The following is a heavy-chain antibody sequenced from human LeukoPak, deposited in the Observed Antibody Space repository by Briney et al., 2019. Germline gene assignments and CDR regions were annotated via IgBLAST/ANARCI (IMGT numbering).Heavy chain of an antibody. J-gene: IGHJ3*02. D-gene: IGHD3-22*01. CDR3: ASEFLYYYDRSGYLGI. CDR2: INHSGST. V-gene: IGHV4-34*01. Sequence: PSETLSLTCAVYGGSFSGYYWSWIRHPPGKGLEWIGEINHSGSTNYNPSLKSRVTISVDTSKNQFSLKLSSVTAADTAVYYCASEFLYYYDRSGYLGIWGQGTMVTVSS. CDR1: GGSFSGYY.